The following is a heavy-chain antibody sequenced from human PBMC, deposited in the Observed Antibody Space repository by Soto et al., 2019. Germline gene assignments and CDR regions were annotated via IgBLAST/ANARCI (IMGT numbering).Heavy chain of an antibody. CDR3: ARDSYGMDV. Sequence: QVQLVESGGGVVQPGRSLRLSCAASGFTFSSYAMHWVRQAPGKGLEWVAVISYDGSNKYYADSVKGRFTISRDNSKNTLYLQMNSLRAEDTAVYYCARDSYGMDVWGQGTMVTVSS. V-gene: IGHV3-30-3*01. J-gene: IGHJ6*02. CDR2: ISYDGSNK. CDR1: GFTFSSYA.